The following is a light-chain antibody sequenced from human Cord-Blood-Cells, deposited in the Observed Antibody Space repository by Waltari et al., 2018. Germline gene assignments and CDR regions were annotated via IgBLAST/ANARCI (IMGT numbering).Light chain of an antibody. CDR1: SGSVSTSYY. CDR3: VLYMGSGIWV. V-gene: IGLV8-61*01. J-gene: IGLJ3*02. Sequence: QTVVTQEPSFSVSPGGTVTLTCGFSSGSVSTSYYPIWYQQTPGQAPRTLIYSTNTRSSGVPDRFSVSILGNKAALTITGAKADDESDYYCVLYMGSGIWVFGGGTKLTVL. CDR2: STN.